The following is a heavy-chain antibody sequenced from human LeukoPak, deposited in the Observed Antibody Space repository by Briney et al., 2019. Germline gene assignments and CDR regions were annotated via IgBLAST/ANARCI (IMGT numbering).Heavy chain of an antibody. CDR3: VRDFRSADY. V-gene: IGHV3-74*01. Sequence: GGSLRPSCAASGFTFSTYCMHWVRQAPGKGPMWVSRICPDGTVTNYADSVKARFIISRDNARNTVYLQMNSLRVEDTAVYYCVRDFRSADYWGQGTLVTVSS. CDR2: ICPDGTVT. J-gene: IGHJ4*02. CDR1: GFTFSTYC.